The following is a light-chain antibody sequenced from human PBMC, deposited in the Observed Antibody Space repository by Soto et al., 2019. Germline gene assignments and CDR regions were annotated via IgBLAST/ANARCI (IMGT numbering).Light chain of an antibody. J-gene: IGLJ2*01. CDR1: SSDVGSYNL. CDR2: EVS. CDR3: CSYAGSSTFVV. V-gene: IGLV2-23*02. Sequence: QSVLTQPASVSGSPGQSFTISCTGTSSDVGSYNLVSWYQQHPGKAPKLMIYEVSKPPSGVSNRFSGSKSGNTASLTISGRQAEDEADYYCCSYAGSSTFVVFGGGTQLTVL.